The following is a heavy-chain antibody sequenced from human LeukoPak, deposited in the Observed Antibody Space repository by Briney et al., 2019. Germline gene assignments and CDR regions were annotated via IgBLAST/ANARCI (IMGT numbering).Heavy chain of an antibody. D-gene: IGHD3-22*01. J-gene: IGHJ6*02. CDR1: GGSISNYY. Sequence: SETLSLTCTVSGGSISNYYPTWIRQPAGKGLEWIGRMYMSGTTNYNPSLRSRVTMSIDTSKNQFSLRLSSVTAADTAIYYCAGENYYDSSGYSEGLNVWGQGTTVIVSS. CDR2: MYMSGTT. V-gene: IGHV4-4*07. CDR3: AGENYYDSSGYSEGLNV.